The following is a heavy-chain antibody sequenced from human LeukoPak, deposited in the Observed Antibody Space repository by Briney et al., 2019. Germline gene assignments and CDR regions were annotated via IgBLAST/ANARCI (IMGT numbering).Heavy chain of an antibody. D-gene: IGHD3-16*01. Sequence: PGRSLRLSCTASGFTFGDYAMSWVRQAPGKGLEWVGFIRGNFYGGTTDYAASVKGRFTISRDGSKSIAYLQMNSLKTEDTAVYYCTRGGGGDPVDYWGQGALVTVSS. CDR3: TRGGGGDPVDY. J-gene: IGHJ4*02. CDR1: GFTFGDYA. V-gene: IGHV3-49*04. CDR2: IRGNFYGGTT.